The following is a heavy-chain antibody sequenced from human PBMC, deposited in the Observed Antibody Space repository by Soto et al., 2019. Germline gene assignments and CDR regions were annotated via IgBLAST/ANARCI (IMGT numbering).Heavy chain of an antibody. V-gene: IGHV6-1*01. CDR2: TYYRSKWYN. J-gene: IGHJ6*02. CDR1: GDSVSSNSAA. Sequence: PSQTLSLTCAISGDSVSSNSAAWNWIRQSPSRGLEWLGRTYYRSKWYNDYAVSVKSRITINPDTSKNQFSLQLNSVTPEDTAVYYCARVTGHPGGTTGSSGGTDVWGQGTTVTVSS. CDR3: ARVTGHPGGTTGSSGGTDV. D-gene: IGHD1-1*01.